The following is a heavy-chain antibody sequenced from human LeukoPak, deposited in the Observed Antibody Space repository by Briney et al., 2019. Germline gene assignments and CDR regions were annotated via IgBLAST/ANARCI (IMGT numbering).Heavy chain of an antibody. J-gene: IGHJ6*03. V-gene: IGHV3-30*14. CDR2: ISYDGSNK. CDR1: GFTFSSYA. D-gene: IGHD6-6*01. CDR3: ARESIAARPHYYYYYMDV. Sequence: GRSLRLSCAASGFTFSSYAMHWVRQAPGKGLEWVAVISYDGSNKYYADSVKGRFTISRDNSKNTLYLQMNSLRAEDTAVYYCARESIAARPHYYYYYMDVWGKGTTVTVSS.